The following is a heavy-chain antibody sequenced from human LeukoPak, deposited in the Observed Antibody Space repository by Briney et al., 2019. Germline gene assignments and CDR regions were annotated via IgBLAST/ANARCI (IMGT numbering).Heavy chain of an antibody. CDR1: GGTFSSYT. Sequence: GSSVKVSCKASGGTFSSYTISWVRQAPGQGLEWMGRIIPILGIANYAQKFQGRVTITADKSTSTAYMELSSLRSEDTAVYYCASASGWYNWFDPWGQGTLVTVSS. CDR2: IIPILGIA. J-gene: IGHJ5*02. CDR3: ASASGWYNWFDP. V-gene: IGHV1-69*02. D-gene: IGHD6-19*01.